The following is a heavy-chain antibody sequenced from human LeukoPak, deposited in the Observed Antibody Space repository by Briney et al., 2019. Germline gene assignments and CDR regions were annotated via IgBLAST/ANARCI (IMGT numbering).Heavy chain of an antibody. D-gene: IGHD3-3*01. CDR2: IRSKDHAYAT. J-gene: IGHJ4*02. CDR1: GFILNASA. CDR3: ISPIFSSIPSRPVDY. V-gene: IGHV3-73*01. Sequence: PGGSLKLSCAASGFILNASAIYWVRQASGKGLEWVGRIRSKDHAYATSYAASLKGRFTISRDDSKNMAYLQMNSLKIEDTAVYYCISPIFSSIPSRPVDYWGQGTLVTVSS.